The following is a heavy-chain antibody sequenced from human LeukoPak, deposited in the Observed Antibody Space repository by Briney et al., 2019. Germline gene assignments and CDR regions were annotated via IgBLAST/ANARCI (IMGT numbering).Heavy chain of an antibody. Sequence: GASVKVSCKASGYTFNSYPLTWVRHAPGVGFEWVGWIAADNFNTNYAQKFQGRVTLTKETSTNTAYMEMRSLMSDDTAVYYCARVRTPFGVVASPDALDVWGQGTAVTVSS. V-gene: IGHV1-18*01. CDR1: GYTFNSYP. D-gene: IGHD3-3*01. CDR2: IAADNFNT. CDR3: ARVRTPFGVVASPDALDV. J-gene: IGHJ3*01.